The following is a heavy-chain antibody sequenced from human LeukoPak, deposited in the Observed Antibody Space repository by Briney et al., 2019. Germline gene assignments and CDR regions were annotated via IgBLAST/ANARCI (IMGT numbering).Heavy chain of an antibody. J-gene: IGHJ4*02. V-gene: IGHV4-38-2*02. CDR3: ARAPGHGWLIDY. CDR2: IYHSGST. CDR1: GYSISSGYY. Sequence: SETLSLTCTVSGYSISSGYYWGWIRQPPGKGLEWIGSIYHSGSTYYNPSLKSRVTISVDTSKNQFSLKLSSVTAADTAVYYCARAPGHGWLIDYWGQGTLVTVSS. D-gene: IGHD6-19*01.